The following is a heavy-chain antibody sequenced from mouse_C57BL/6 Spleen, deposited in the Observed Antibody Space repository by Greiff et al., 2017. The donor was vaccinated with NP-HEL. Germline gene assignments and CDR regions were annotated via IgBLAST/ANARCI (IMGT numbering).Heavy chain of an antibody. CDR2: IYPGDGDT. CDR3: ARSQKDNYYGRTTFDY. D-gene: IGHD1-1*01. V-gene: IGHV1-80*01. CDR1: GYAFSSYW. Sequence: QVQLQQSGAELVKPGASVKISCKASGYAFSSYWMNWVKQRPGKGLEWIGQIYPGDGDTNYNGKFKGKATLTADKSSSTAYMQLSSLTSEDSAVYFCARSQKDNYYGRTTFDYWGQGTTLTVSS. J-gene: IGHJ2*01.